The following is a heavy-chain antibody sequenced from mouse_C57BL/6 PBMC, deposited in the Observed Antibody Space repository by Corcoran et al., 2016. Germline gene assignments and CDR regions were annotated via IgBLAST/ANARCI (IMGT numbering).Heavy chain of an antibody. D-gene: IGHD1-1*01. J-gene: IGHJ2*01. Sequence: EVQLQQSGPELVKPGASVKIPCKASGYTFTDYNMDWVKQSHGKSLEWIGDINPNNGGTIYNQKFKGKATLTVDKSSSTAYMELRSLTSEDTAVYYCASEDYGSLDYWGQGTTLTVSS. CDR3: ASEDYGSLDY. V-gene: IGHV1-18*01. CDR2: INPNNGGT. CDR1: GYTFTDYN.